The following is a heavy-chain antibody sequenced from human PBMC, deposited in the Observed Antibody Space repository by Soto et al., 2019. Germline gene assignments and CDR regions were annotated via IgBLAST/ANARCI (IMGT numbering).Heavy chain of an antibody. CDR3: ARDSGSYYGDYYYYGMDV. D-gene: IGHD1-26*01. Sequence: GASVKVSCKASGYTFTSYGISWVRQAPGQGLEWMGWIGAYNGNTNYAQKLQGRVTMTTDTTTSTAYMELRSLRSDDTAVYYCARDSGSYYGDYYYYGMDVWGQGTTVTVSS. V-gene: IGHV1-18*01. CDR1: GYTFTSYG. CDR2: IGAYNGNT. J-gene: IGHJ6*02.